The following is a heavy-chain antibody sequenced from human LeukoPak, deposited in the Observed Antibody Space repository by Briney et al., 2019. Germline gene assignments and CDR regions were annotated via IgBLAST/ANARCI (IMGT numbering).Heavy chain of an antibody. CDR1: GYSFPNYW. CDR3: ARRKGDGYNSPFDY. J-gene: IGHJ4*02. Sequence: GESLKISCKGSGYSFPNYWIGWVRQMPGQGLEWMGIIYPADSDTRYSPSFQGQVTISADQSINTAYLQWTSLKASDTAMYYCARRKGDGYNSPFDYWGQGTLVTVSS. D-gene: IGHD5-24*01. CDR2: IYPADSDT. V-gene: IGHV5-51*01.